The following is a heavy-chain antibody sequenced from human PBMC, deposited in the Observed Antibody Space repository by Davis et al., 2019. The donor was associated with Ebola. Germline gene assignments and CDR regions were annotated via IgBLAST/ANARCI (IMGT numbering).Heavy chain of an antibody. Sequence: SETLSLTCTVSGGSISSSSYYWGWIRQPPGKGLEWIESIYYSGSTNYNPSLKSRVTISVDTSKNQFSLKLSSVTAADTAVYYCARVTSLLPDYWGQGTLVTISS. D-gene: IGHD2-21*02. J-gene: IGHJ4*02. V-gene: IGHV4-39*07. CDR1: GGSISSSSYY. CDR2: IYYSGST. CDR3: ARVTSLLPDY.